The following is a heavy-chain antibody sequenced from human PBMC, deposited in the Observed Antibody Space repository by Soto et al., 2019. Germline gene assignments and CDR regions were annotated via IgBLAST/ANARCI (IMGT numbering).Heavy chain of an antibody. D-gene: IGHD3-10*01. CDR2: IWFDGSKK. CDR3: ARVRPAGSYYYYGMDV. V-gene: IGHV3-33*01. J-gene: IGHJ6*02. CDR1: GFSFGSCG. Sequence: QVQLVESGGGVVQPGRSLRLSREASGFSFGSCGMHWVRQAPGKGLEWVAVIWFDGSKKYYAESVKGRFTISRDNSKNMLSLQMSNLRPEDTAIYYCARVRPAGSYYYYGMDVWGQGTTVTVSS.